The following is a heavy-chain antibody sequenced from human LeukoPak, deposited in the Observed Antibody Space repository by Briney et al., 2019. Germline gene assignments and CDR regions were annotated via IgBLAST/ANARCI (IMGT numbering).Heavy chain of an antibody. V-gene: IGHV1-2*02. Sequence: ASVKVSCKASGYTFTGYYMHWVRQAPGQGLEWMGWINPNSGGTNYAQKFQGRVTFTRDTSISTAYMELNRLTYDDTAVYYCARDAATVTPHCDYWGQGTLVTISS. CDR2: INPNSGGT. J-gene: IGHJ4*02. D-gene: IGHD4-17*01. CDR1: GYTFTGYY. CDR3: ARDAATVTPHCDY.